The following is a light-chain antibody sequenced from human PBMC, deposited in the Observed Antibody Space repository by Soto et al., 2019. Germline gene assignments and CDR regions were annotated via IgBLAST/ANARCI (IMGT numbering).Light chain of an antibody. J-gene: IGLJ3*02. CDR3: SSYAGDNRLV. CDR2: EVA. V-gene: IGLV2-8*01. Sequence: QSVLTQPPSASGSPGQSVTISCPGTSSDIGRYNYVSWYQQHPGKAPKLIVFEVAQRPTGVPDRFSASKSGNTASLTVSGLQAGDEADYYCSSYAGDNRLVFGGGTQLTVL. CDR1: SSDIGRYNY.